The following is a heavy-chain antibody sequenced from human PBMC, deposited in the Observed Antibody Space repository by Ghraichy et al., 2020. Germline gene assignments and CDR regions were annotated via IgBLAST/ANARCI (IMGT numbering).Heavy chain of an antibody. V-gene: IGHV1-8*01. D-gene: IGHD2-15*01. Sequence: ASVKVSCKASGYTFTSYDINWVRQATGQGLEWMGWMDPKSGNTGYEQRFQCRVTMTRNTSISTAYMELSSLRSEDTAVYYCARAPQVASNWFDPWGQGTLVTVSS. CDR1: GYTFTSYD. J-gene: IGHJ5*02. CDR2: MDPKSGNT. CDR3: ARAPQVASNWFDP.